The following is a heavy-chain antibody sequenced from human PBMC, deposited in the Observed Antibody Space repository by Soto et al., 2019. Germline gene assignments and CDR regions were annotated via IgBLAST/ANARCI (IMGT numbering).Heavy chain of an antibody. CDR3: AREYPDIVVVVAGVDI. V-gene: IGHV3-74*01. CDR1: GFTFSSYW. J-gene: IGHJ3*02. CDR2: INSDGSST. Sequence: GGSLRLSCAASGFTFSSYWMHWVRQAPGKGLVWVSRINSDGSSTSYADSVKGRFTISRDNAKNTLYLQMNSLRAEDTAVYYCAREYPDIVVVVAGVDIWGQGTMVTVSS. D-gene: IGHD2-15*01.